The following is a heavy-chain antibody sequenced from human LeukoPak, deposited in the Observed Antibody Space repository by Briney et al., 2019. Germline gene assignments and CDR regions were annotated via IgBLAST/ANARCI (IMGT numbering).Heavy chain of an antibody. Sequence: GGSLRLSCAASGFTFSSYSMNWVRQAPGKGLEWVSSISSSSSYIYYADSVKGRFTISRDNAKNSLYLQMNSLRDEDTAVYYCARGRYCSGGSCAWRAFDIWGQGTMVTVSS. CDR3: ARGRYCSGGSCAWRAFDI. J-gene: IGHJ3*02. CDR1: GFTFSSYS. CDR2: ISSSSSYI. D-gene: IGHD2-15*01. V-gene: IGHV3-21*01.